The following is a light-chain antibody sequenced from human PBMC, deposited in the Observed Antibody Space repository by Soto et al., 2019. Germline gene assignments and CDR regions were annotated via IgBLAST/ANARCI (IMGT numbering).Light chain of an antibody. J-gene: IGKJ5*01. V-gene: IGKV3-20*01. Sequence: EVEMTQARGTLPLSRSRRSTHPCRTIQSVSTSFLAWYQQKPGQAPRLLIYGAFSRATGIPDRFSGCGYGTDFYVTISRLEPDDFAVYYCQEYGNSIPITLGQGTRLEIK. CDR3: QEYGNSIPIT. CDR2: GAF. CDR1: QSVSTSF.